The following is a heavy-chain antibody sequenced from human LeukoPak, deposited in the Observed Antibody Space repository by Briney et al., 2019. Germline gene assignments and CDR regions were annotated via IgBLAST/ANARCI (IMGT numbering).Heavy chain of an antibody. CDR1: GFTFSSYG. CDR3: ARDTYYYGSGIGRRTR. D-gene: IGHD3-10*01. Sequence: GSLRLSCAASGFTFSSYGMHWVRQAPGKGLEWVAVISYDGSNKYYADSVKGRFTISRDNSKNTLYLQMNSLRAEDTAVYYCARDTYYYGSGIGRRTRWGQGTLVTVSS. CDR2: ISYDGSNK. J-gene: IGHJ4*02. V-gene: IGHV3-30*03.